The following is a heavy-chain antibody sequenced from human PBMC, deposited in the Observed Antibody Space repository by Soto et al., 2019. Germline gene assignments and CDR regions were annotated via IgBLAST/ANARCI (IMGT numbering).Heavy chain of an antibody. CDR1: GFIFSNYW. D-gene: IGHD3-10*01. Sequence: EAQLVQSGGGLVQPGGSMRLSCAASGFIFSNYWMHWVRQAPGKGLVWVSSIKPDGSLTPYANSVKGRFTISRDNAQNTVYLQLSSLIAEDTAIYYCARDEGVPMVRGFDKWGQGILVAVSS. CDR2: IKPDGSLT. CDR3: ARDEGVPMVRGFDK. V-gene: IGHV3-74*03. J-gene: IGHJ4*02.